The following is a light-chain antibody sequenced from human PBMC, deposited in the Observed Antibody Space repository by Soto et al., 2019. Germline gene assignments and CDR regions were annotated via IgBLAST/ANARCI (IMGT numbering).Light chain of an antibody. V-gene: IGKV1-5*01. CDR2: DAS. CDR1: QGIVRW. Sequence: DIQMTQSPSTLSASVGDKVTITCRASQGIVRWLAWYQQKPGKAPKLLIYDASSLEGGVPSRFSGSGAGTEFTLTINSLQPDDFATYYCQHYYGFSRTFGQGTKVEIK. J-gene: IGKJ1*01. CDR3: QHYYGFSRT.